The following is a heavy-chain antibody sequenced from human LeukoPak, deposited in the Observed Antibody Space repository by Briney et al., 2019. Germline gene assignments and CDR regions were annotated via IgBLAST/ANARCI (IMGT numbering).Heavy chain of an antibody. CDR1: GYSFTDYF. Sequence: GATVKISCKASGYSFTDYFLHWVQQAPGKGLEWMGRVDPEDGEIIYAEKFQGRVAITADTSRDTAYMELSSLRSEDTAVYYCTIVGLDYYDTSGYPSWGQGTLVTVSS. D-gene: IGHD3-22*01. CDR2: VDPEDGEI. V-gene: IGHV1-69-2*01. J-gene: IGHJ5*02. CDR3: TIVGLDYYDTSGYPS.